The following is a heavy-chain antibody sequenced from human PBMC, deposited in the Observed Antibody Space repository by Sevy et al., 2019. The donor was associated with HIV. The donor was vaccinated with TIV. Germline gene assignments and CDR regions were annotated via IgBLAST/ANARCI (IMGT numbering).Heavy chain of an antibody. D-gene: IGHD3-22*01. V-gene: IGHV3-30*04. Sequence: GGSLRLSCAASGFSFSTYAMHWVRQAPGKGLEWVAIISYDGTNKYYAESVKGRFTISRDNSKNTLYLQMNSLRVEDTAVYYCARGGPWNTSGYYCGYFDNWGQGTLVTVSS. J-gene: IGHJ4*02. CDR1: GFSFSTYA. CDR2: ISYDGTNK. CDR3: ARGGPWNTSGYYCGYFDN.